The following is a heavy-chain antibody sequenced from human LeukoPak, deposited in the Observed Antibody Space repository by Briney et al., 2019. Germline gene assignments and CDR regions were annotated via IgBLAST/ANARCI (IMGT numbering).Heavy chain of an antibody. Sequence: GGSLRLSCAASGFTFSSYAMSWVRQAPGKGLEWASAISGSGGSTYYADSVKGRFTISRDNSKSTLYLQMNSLRAEDTAVYYCAKRHYYGSGSYYNWGQGTLVTVSS. D-gene: IGHD3-10*01. V-gene: IGHV3-23*01. J-gene: IGHJ4*02. CDR3: AKRHYYGSGSYYN. CDR2: ISGSGGST. CDR1: GFTFSSYA.